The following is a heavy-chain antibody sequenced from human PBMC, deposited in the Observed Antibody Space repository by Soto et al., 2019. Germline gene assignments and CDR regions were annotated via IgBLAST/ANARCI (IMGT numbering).Heavy chain of an antibody. CDR1: GFTFSSYD. V-gene: IGHV3-64*01. CDR2: ISSNGGTT. J-gene: IGHJ4*02. Sequence: EVQLAESGGGMVQPGGSLRLSCVASGFTFSSYDMHWVRQAPGKGLEYVSSISSNGGTTYYGNSVKGRFTISRDSSKNTLYLQMGSLRAEDMAVYYCVRQVSGNYDYWGQGTLVTVSS. D-gene: IGHD1-7*01. CDR3: VRQVSGNYDY.